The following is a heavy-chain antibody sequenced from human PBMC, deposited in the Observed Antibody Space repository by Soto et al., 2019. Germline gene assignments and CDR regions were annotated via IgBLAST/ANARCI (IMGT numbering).Heavy chain of an antibody. CDR2: IYNSGGA. CDR3: TRHGYYHARPYPPSVF. Sequence: PSGSLSLTCGVSGGSVTSTGYYWGWIRPPPGKGLEWIGSIYNSGGAYYNSSLRSRLTICVDTSKNQFSLKLSSVTATDKAVYYCTRHGYYHARPYPPSVFWGQGTLVTVSS. CDR1: GGSVTSTGYY. D-gene: IGHD3-3*01. J-gene: IGHJ4*03. V-gene: IGHV4-39*01.